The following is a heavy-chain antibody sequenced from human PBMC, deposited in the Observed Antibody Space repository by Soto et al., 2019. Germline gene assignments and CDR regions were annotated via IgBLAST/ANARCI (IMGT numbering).Heavy chain of an antibody. CDR1: GFTFSSFA. D-gene: IGHD2-8*01. CDR3: AKTRGAMIYAISVYGMDV. Sequence: GGSLRLSCAASGFTFSSFALNWVRQAPGKGLEWVSFISGSAYCTFYADSVKGRFTISRDNSKNMLYLQINSLRAEDTAVYYCAKTRGAMIYAISVYGMDVWGQGTTVTVSS. J-gene: IGHJ6*02. CDR2: ISGSAYCT. V-gene: IGHV3-23*01.